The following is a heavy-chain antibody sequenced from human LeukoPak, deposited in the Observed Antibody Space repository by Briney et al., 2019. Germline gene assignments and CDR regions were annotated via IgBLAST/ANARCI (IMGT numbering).Heavy chain of an antibody. CDR2: IYTSGST. Sequence: SETLSLTCTVSGGSISSYYWSWVRQPPGKGLEWIGYIYTSGSTNYNPPLKSRVTISVDTSKNQFSLKLSSVTAADTAVYYCARQEWELHGFDPWGQGTLVTVSS. CDR1: GGSISSYY. CDR3: ARQEWELHGFDP. J-gene: IGHJ5*02. D-gene: IGHD1-26*01. V-gene: IGHV4-4*09.